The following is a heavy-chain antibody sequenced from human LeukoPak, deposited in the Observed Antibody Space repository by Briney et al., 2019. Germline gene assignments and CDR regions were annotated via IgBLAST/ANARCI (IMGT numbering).Heavy chain of an antibody. J-gene: IGHJ4*02. CDR3: LRGGGRSGYWYY. CDR1: GGSIKSYY. D-gene: IGHD3-22*01. CDR2: VFSTGST. Sequence: KPSETLSLTCTVSGGSIKSYYWSWVRQPPGKGLEWIGYVFSTGSTSYSPSLKNRVTMSVDTSKNQFSVKLSSVTAADTAVYYCLRGGGRSGYWYYWGQGTLVSVSS. V-gene: IGHV4-59*01.